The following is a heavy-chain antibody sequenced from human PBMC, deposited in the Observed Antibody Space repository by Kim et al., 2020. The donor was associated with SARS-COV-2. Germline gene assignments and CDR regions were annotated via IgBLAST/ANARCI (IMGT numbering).Heavy chain of an antibody. Sequence: SETLSLTCGVYSGSFSAYYWSWIRQSPGKGLEWIGEIKHGGSINYNPSLKSRVAISVVTSKNQFSLKLTSVTAADTATYYCAGGVTGRDFDYWGQGTLVTVSS. CDR2: IKHGGSI. V-gene: IGHV4-34*01. CDR1: SGSFSAYY. CDR3: AGGVTGRDFDY. J-gene: IGHJ4*02. D-gene: IGHD1-26*01.